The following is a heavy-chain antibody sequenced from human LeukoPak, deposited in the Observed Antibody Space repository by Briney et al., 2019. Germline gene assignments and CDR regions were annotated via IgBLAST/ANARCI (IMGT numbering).Heavy chain of an antibody. V-gene: IGHV4-34*01. CDR3: ARVGADGSGFLFDY. CDR2: INHSGST. D-gene: IGHD3-10*01. CDR1: GGSFSGYY. Sequence: SETLSLTCAVSGGSFSGYYWSWIRQPPGKGLEWIGEINHSGSTNYNPSLKSRVTISVDTSKNQFSLKLSSVTAADTAVYYCARVGADGSGFLFDYWGQGTLVTVSS. J-gene: IGHJ4*02.